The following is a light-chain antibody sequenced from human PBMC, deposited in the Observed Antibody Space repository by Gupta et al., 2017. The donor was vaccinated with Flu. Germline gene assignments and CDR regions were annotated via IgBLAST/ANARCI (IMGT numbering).Light chain of an antibody. CDR2: DVT. V-gene: IGLV2-14*03. CDR1: SSDIGGHDH. J-gene: IGLJ3*02. Sequence: SSDIGGHDHVSWYQQHPGKVPKVMIYDVTNRPSGISNRFSGSKSGNTASLTISGLQPEDEAEYSCTSYTSSPTFWVFGGGTKLTVL. CDR3: TSYTSSPTFWV.